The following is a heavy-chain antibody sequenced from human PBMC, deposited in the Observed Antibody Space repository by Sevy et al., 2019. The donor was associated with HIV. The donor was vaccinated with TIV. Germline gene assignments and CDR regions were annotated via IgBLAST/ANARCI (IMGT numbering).Heavy chain of an antibody. J-gene: IGHJ4*01. CDR1: GGSFSGYY. V-gene: IGHV4-59*01. CDR2: IYDSGRT. Sequence: SETLSLACTVSGGSFSGYYWSWIRQPPGKGLEWIGYIYDSGRTNYNPSLKSRVTISVDTSKKQFSLKLNSVTAADTAVYYCARSLNHYDSSGYQMGFDYWGQEPWSPSPQ. D-gene: IGHD3-22*01. CDR3: ARSLNHYDSSGYQMGFDY.